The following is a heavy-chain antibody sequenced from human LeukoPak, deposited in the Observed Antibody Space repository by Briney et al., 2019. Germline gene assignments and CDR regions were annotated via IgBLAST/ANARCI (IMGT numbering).Heavy chain of an antibody. Sequence: SETLSLTCAVYGGSLSGYYWSWIRQPPGKGLEWIGEINHSGSTNYNPSLKSRVTISVDTSKNQSSPKLSSVTAADTAMYYCARLKGYSYGYGDYWGQGTLVTVSS. J-gene: IGHJ4*02. V-gene: IGHV4-34*01. CDR1: GGSLSGYY. D-gene: IGHD5-18*01. CDR3: ARLKGYSYGYGDY. CDR2: INHSGST.